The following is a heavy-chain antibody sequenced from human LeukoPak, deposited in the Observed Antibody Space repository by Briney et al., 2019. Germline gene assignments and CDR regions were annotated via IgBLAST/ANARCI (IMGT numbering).Heavy chain of an antibody. CDR1: GFTFSSYA. CDR2: ISYDGSNK. J-gene: IGHJ4*02. CDR3: ASAGYRQLGTFDY. Sequence: GGSLRLSCAASGFTFSSYAMHWVRQAPGKGLEWVAVISYDGSNKYYADSVKGRFTISRDNSKNTLYPQMNSLRAEDTAVYYCASAGYRQLGTFDYWGQGTLVTVSS. V-gene: IGHV3-30*04. D-gene: IGHD6-13*01.